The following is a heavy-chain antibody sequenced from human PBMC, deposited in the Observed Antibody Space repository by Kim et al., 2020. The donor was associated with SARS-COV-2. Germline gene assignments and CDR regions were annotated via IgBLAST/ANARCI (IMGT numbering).Heavy chain of an antibody. CDR3: ARTTKGAPWLDY. CDR1: GYTFTSYA. CDR2: INAGNGNT. J-gene: IGHJ4*02. D-gene: IGHD1-1*01. V-gene: IGHV1-3*01. Sequence: ASVKVSCKASGYTFTSYAMHWVRQAPGQRLEWMGWINAGNGNTKYSQKFQGRVTITRDTSASTAYMELSSLRSEDTAVYYCARTTKGAPWLDYWGQGTLVTVSS.